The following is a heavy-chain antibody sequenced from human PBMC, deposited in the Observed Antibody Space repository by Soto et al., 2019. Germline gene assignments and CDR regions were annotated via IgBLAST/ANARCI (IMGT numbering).Heavy chain of an antibody. D-gene: IGHD2-21*02. CDR3: ARDEAYCGGDCYSGDY. Sequence: QVQLQESGPGLVKPSQTLSLTCTVSGGSISSGGYYWSWIRQHPGKGLEWLGYIYYSGSTYYNPSLKSRVTISVDTSKNQFSLKLSSVTAADTAVYYCARDEAYCGGDCYSGDYWGQGTLVTVSS. CDR1: GGSISSGGYY. CDR2: IYYSGST. V-gene: IGHV4-31*03. J-gene: IGHJ4*02.